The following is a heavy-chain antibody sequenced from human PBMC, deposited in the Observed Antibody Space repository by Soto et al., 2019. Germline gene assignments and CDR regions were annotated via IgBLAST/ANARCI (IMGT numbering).Heavy chain of an antibody. D-gene: IGHD5-12*01. CDR3: ERHSRGQKKLYYYYGMDA. CDR1: GYSFTSYW. Sequence: GASLKISCKGSGYSFTSYWIGWVRQMPGKGLEWMGIIYPGDSDTRYSPSFQGQVTISADKSISTAYLQWSSLKASDTAMYYCERHSRGQKKLYYYYGMDAWGQGTTGTVSS. CDR2: IYPGDSDT. J-gene: IGHJ6*02. V-gene: IGHV5-51*01.